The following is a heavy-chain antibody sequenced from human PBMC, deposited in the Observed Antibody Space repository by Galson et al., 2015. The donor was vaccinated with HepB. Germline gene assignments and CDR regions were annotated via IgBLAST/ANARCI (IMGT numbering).Heavy chain of an antibody. CDR1: GYTFTSYD. CDR3: RVVVAATSYYGMDV. D-gene: IGHD2-15*01. J-gene: IGHJ6*02. V-gene: IGHV1-8*01. CDR2: MNPNSGNT. Sequence: SVKVSCKASGYTFTSYDINWVRQATGQGLEWMGWMNPNSGNTGYAQKFQGRVTMTRNTSISTAYMELSSLRSEDTAVYYCRVVVAATSYYGMDVWGQGTTVTVSS.